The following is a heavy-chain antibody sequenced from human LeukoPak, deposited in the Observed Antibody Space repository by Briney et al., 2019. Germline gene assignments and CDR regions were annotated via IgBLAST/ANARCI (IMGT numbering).Heavy chain of an antibody. D-gene: IGHD3-22*01. CDR1: GGSFSGYY. CDR2: IHHSGST. V-gene: IGHV4-34*01. Sequence: SETLSLTCAVYGGSFSGYYWSWIRQPPGKGLEWIGSIHHSGSTQYKSSLKRRITMSVDTSKNQFSLRLSSVTAADTAMYYCARLRSVFDTSVYYSGFDSWGQGTQVTVSS. J-gene: IGHJ4*02. CDR3: ARLRSVFDTSVYYSGFDS.